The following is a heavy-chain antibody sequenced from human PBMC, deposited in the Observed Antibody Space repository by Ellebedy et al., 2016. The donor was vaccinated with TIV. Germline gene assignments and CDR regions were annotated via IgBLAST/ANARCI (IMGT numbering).Heavy chain of an antibody. Sequence: MPSETLSLTCAVYGGSFSGYYWSWIRQPPGKGLEWIGEINHSGSTNYNPSLKSRVTISVDTSKNQFSLKLSSVTAADTAVYYCARGRRLRPHYYFDYWGQGTLVTVSS. CDR1: GGSFSGYY. D-gene: IGHD5-12*01. CDR3: ARGRRLRPHYYFDY. J-gene: IGHJ4*02. CDR2: INHSGST. V-gene: IGHV4-34*01.